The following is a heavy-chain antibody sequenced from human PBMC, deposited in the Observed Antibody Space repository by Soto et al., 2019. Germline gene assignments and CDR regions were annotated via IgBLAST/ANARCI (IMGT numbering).Heavy chain of an antibody. CDR3: ATGYTYGNYSYYGMDV. Sequence: QVLLVQSGAEVKEPGASVKVSCKASGYTFPNYGFNWVRQAPGQGLEWMGWISISNGNTNYAQKVQGRVTMTTDTSTSTAYMELRGLGYDDTAVYYCATGYTYGNYSYYGMDVWGQGTTVTVSS. CDR2: ISISNGNT. V-gene: IGHV1-18*01. J-gene: IGHJ6*02. CDR1: GYTFPNYG. D-gene: IGHD5-18*01.